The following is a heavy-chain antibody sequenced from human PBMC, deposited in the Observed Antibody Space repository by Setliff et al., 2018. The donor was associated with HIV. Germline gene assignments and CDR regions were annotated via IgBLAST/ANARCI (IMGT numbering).Heavy chain of an antibody. J-gene: IGHJ4*02. V-gene: IGHV1-2*02. CDR2: INTDNGVT. CDR1: GYTFIDYY. D-gene: IGHD3-9*01. CDR3: AKGNDILTGLDY. Sequence: ASVKVSCKASGYTFIDYYVHWVRQAPGQGLEWMGWINTDNGVTYYADSVKGRFTISRDNSKNTLYLQMNSLRAEDTAVYYCAKGNDILTGLDYWGQGTLVTVSS.